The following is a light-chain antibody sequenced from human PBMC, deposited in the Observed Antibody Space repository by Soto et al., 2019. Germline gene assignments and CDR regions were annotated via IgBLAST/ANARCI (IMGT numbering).Light chain of an antibody. V-gene: IGKV3-20*01. J-gene: IGKJ4*01. CDR1: QSVSSTY. Sequence: EIVLTQSPGTLSLSPGERATLSCRASQSVSSTYIAWYQQKFGQAPRLLIYGAVSRATGIPDRFSGSGSGTDFTLTISRLEPEDFAVYYCQQYSNSPLTCGGGTKVEIK. CDR3: QQYSNSPLT. CDR2: GAV.